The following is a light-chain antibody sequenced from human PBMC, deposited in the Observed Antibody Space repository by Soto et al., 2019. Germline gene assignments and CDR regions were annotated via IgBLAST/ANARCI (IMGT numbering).Light chain of an antibody. CDR3: QQYYKTPPT. Sequence: DIVMTQSPDSLAVSLGERATINCKSSQSVLYSSNNKNYLAWYQQKPGQPPKLLIYWASTRESGVPDRFSGSGSGTDFTLTISSLQAEDVAVYYCQQYYKTPPTFGPGNKVDIQ. CDR2: WAS. J-gene: IGKJ3*01. CDR1: QSVLYSSNNKNY. V-gene: IGKV4-1*01.